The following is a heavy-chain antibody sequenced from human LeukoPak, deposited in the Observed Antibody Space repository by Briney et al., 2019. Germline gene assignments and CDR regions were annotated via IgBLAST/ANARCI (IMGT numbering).Heavy chain of an antibody. J-gene: IGHJ5*02. CDR3: AAECGGDCYSGWFDP. V-gene: IGHV1-69*05. D-gene: IGHD2-21*02. Sequence: ASVKVSCKASGGTFSSYAISLVRQAPGQGLEWMGRIIPIFGTANYAQKFQGRVTITTDESTSTAYMALSSLRSEDTAVYYCAAECGGDCYSGWFDPWGQGTLVTVSS. CDR1: GGTFSSYA. CDR2: IIPIFGTA.